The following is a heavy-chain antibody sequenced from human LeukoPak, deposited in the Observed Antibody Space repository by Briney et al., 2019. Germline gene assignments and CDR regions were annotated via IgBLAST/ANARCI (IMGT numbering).Heavy chain of an antibody. CDR2: VSGSGVST. V-gene: IGHV3-23*01. CDR3: AKLRDIVATRYITALDV. CDR1: GFTFSSYG. D-gene: IGHD5-12*01. J-gene: IGHJ6*04. Sequence: PGGTLRLSCAASGFTFSSYGMSWVRQAPGKGLEWVSAVSGSGVSTFYADSVKGRFTISRDNSKNTLYLQMNSLRVEDTAVYYCAKLRDIVATRYITALDVWGKGTTVTISS.